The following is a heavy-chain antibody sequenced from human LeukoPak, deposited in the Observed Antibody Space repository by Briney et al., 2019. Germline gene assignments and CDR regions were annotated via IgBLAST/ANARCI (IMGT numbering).Heavy chain of an antibody. V-gene: IGHV3-9*01. J-gene: IGHJ4*02. CDR2: ISWNSGSI. CDR1: GFTFDDYA. D-gene: IGHD3-22*01. Sequence: PGGSLRLSCAASGFTFDDYAMHWVRQAPGKGLEWVSGISWNSGSIGYADSVKGRFTISRDNAKNTLYLQMNSLRAEDTAVYYCARASGILYYDSSGYLDYWGQGTLVTVSS. CDR3: ARASGILYYDSSGYLDY.